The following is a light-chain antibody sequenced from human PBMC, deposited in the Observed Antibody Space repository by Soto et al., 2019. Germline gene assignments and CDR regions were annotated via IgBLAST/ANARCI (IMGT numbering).Light chain of an antibody. J-gene: IGKJ1*01. CDR1: QPISTW. CDR2: DAS. Sequence: DIQVTQSPSTLSASVGDRFTITCRSSQPISTWLAWYQEKPGKAPKLLIYDASSLEGGVPSRFSGSGSGTEFTLTISSLQPDDFATYYCHQYNSYWTFGQGTKVDIK. V-gene: IGKV1-5*01. CDR3: HQYNSYWT.